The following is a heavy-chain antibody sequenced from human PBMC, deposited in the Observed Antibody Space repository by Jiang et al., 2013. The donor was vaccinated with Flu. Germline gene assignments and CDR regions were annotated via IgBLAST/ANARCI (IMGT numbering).Heavy chain of an antibody. CDR2: ISSSSSYI. Sequence: VQLLESGGGLVKPGGSLRLSCAASGFTFSSYSMNWVRQAPGKGLEWVSSISSSSSYIHYADSVKGRFTISRDNAKNSLFLQMNSLRAEDTAVYYCARENTYYDILTGYYFYYFDYWGQGTLVTVSS. CDR1: GFTFSSYS. D-gene: IGHD3-9*01. V-gene: IGHV3-21*01. J-gene: IGHJ4*02. CDR3: ARENTYYDILTGYYFYYFDY.